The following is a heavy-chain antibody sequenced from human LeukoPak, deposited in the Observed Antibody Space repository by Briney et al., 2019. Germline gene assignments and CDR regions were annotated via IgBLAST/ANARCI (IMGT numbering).Heavy chain of an antibody. Sequence: PSETLSLTCTVSGGSISSSSYYWGWIRQPPGKGLEWIGSIYYSGSTYYNPSLKSRVTISVDTSKNQFSLKLSSVTAADTAVYYCARGNIAVAGTSIDYWGQGTLVTVSS. J-gene: IGHJ4*02. CDR3: ARGNIAVAGTSIDY. V-gene: IGHV4-39*01. D-gene: IGHD6-19*01. CDR1: GGSISSSSYY. CDR2: IYYSGST.